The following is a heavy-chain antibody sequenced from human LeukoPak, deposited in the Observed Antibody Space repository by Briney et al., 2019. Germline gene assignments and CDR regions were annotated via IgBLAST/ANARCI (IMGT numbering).Heavy chain of an antibody. CDR1: GGSFCGFY. CDR3: ARGFSYDYVWGSYRPSRLDY. J-gene: IGHJ4*02. Sequence: SETLSLTCAVYGGSFCGFYWIWIRQPPGKGREWIGEINHSGSTNYNPSLKSRVTILVDTSKNQFSLKLSSVTAADTAVYYCARGFSYDYVWGSYRPSRLDYWGQGTLVTVSS. D-gene: IGHD3-16*02. CDR2: INHSGST. V-gene: IGHV4-34*01.